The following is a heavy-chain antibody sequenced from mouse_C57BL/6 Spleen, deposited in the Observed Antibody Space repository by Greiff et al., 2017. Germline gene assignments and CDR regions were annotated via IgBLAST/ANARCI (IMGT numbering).Heavy chain of an antibody. D-gene: IGHD2-1*01. CDR2: IDPSDSYT. CDR1: GYTFTSYW. V-gene: IGHV1-69*01. Sequence: QVQLQQPGAELVMPGASVKLSCKASGYTFTSYWMHWVKQRPGQGLEWIGDIDPSDSYTNYNQKFKGKSTLTVDKSSSTAYMQLSSLTSEDSAVYYCARGGYYGNYYWYIDVWGTGTTVTVSS. J-gene: IGHJ1*03. CDR3: ARGGYYGNYYWYIDV.